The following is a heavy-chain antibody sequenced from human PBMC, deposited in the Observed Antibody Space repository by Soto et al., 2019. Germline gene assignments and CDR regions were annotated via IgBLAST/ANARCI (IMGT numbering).Heavy chain of an antibody. CDR2: IVPNVSTV. CDR3: ARRDTSGFLRYFDN. D-gene: IGHD3-3*01. CDR1: GGTLSSFINYP. Sequence: QMQLVQSGAEVKKPGSSVKVSCKASGGTLSSFINYPINWVRQAPGQGLEWMGGIVPNVSTVNYAQKFQGRVTITADKSTGTAYMEVSSLRSEDTALYYCARRDTSGFLRYFDNWGQGTLVTVSS. V-gene: IGHV1-69*06. J-gene: IGHJ4*02.